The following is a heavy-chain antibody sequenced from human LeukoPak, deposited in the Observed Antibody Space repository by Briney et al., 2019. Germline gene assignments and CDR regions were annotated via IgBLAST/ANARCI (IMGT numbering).Heavy chain of an antibody. CDR1: GYTFTGYY. CDR3: ARDRFTMVRGGVNYFDY. CDR2: INPNSGGT. V-gene: IGHV1-2*02. Sequence: ASVKVSCKASGYTFTGYYMHWVRQAPGQGLEWMGWINPNSGGTNYAQKFQGRVTMTRDTSISTAYIELSRLRSDDTAVYYCARDRFTMVRGGVNYFDYWGQGTLVTVSS. J-gene: IGHJ4*02. D-gene: IGHD3-10*01.